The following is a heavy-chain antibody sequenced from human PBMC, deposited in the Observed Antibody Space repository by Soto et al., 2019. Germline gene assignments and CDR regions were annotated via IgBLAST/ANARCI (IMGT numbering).Heavy chain of an antibody. CDR2: ISYDGSNK. Sequence: GGSLRLCCAASGLTFSSYGMHWVRQAPGKGLEWVAVISYDGSNKYYADSVKGRFTISRDNSKNTLYLQMNSLRAEDTAVYYCAKDYYYDSSGPFDYWGQGTLVTVSS. J-gene: IGHJ4*02. CDR1: GLTFSSYG. D-gene: IGHD3-22*01. CDR3: AKDYYYDSSGPFDY. V-gene: IGHV3-30*18.